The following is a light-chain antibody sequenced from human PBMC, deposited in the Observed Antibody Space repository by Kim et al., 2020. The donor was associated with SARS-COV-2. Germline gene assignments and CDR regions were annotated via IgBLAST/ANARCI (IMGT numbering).Light chain of an antibody. J-gene: IGKJ2*01. Sequence: EIVLTQSPGTLSLSPGERATLSCRASQSVSSSYLAWYQQKPGQAPRLLIYGASSRATGIPDRFSGSGSGTDFTLTISRLEPEDFAVYYCQQYGNSPPHTFGQGTKLEI. CDR3: QQYGNSPPHT. V-gene: IGKV3-20*01. CDR1: QSVSSSY. CDR2: GAS.